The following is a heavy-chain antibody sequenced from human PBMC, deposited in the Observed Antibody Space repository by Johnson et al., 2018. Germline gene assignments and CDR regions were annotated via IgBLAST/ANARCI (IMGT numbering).Heavy chain of an antibody. CDR3: AAAPDYGAYPSWVLDAFHF. CDR2: IYYNGAQ. V-gene: IGHV4-61*01. CDR1: GGSVSSGSYY. Sequence: QVQLQESGPGLVKXSETLSVXCSVSGGSVSSGSYYWTWIRQPPGKGLEWIGYIYYNGAQNYNVSLENPFTISRDTSKTQSSLQLNTVTAADTALYYRAAAPDYGAYPSWVLDAFHFWGRGTMVTVSS. D-gene: IGHD4/OR15-4a*01. J-gene: IGHJ3*01.